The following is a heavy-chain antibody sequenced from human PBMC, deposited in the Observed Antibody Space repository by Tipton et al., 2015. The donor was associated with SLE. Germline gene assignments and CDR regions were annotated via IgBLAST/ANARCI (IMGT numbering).Heavy chain of an antibody. J-gene: IGHJ4*02. Sequence: LRLSCTVAADSFTHYHWSWIRQPPGKGLEWIGYVYFDGSTNYNPSLKSRVTMSLDTSKNQFSLKLSSVTAADTAVYYCARGDSNGYFAYWGQGTLVTVSS. D-gene: IGHD3-22*01. CDR2: VYFDGST. CDR3: ARGDSNGYFAY. CDR1: ADSFTHYH. V-gene: IGHV4-59*12.